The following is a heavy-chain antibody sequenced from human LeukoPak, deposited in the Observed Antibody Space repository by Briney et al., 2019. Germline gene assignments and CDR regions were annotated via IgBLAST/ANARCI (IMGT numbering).Heavy chain of an antibody. CDR2: ISSDSSTI. D-gene: IGHD3-10*01. V-gene: IGHV3-48*02. J-gene: IGHJ4*02. CDR3: AGDLISGSGSLGY. CDR1: GFTFSSYS. Sequence: GGSLRLSCAASGFTFSSYSMNWVRQAPGKGLEWVSYISSDSSTIYYADSVKGRFRISRDNAKTTLYLQMNSLRDEDTAVYYCAGDLISGSGSLGYWGQGTLVTVSS.